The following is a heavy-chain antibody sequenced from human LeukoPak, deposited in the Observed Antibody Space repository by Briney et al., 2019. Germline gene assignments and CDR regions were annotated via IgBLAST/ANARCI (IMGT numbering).Heavy chain of an antibody. CDR1: GYTLAELS. CDR3: ATNELPHDAFDI. CDR2: FDPEDGET. J-gene: IGHJ3*02. V-gene: IGHV1-24*01. D-gene: IGHD1-26*01. Sequence: ASVKVSCKVSGYTLAELSMHWVRQAPGKGLEWMGGFDPEDGETIYAQKFQGRVTMTEDTSTDTAYMELSSLRSEDTAVYYCATNELPHDAFDIWGQGTMVTVSS.